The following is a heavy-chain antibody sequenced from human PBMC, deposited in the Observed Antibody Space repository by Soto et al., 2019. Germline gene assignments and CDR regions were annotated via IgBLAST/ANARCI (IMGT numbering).Heavy chain of an antibody. CDR2: IDPSDSYT. CDR3: ARPPPRVRGGYYYGMDV. Sequence: EVQLVQSGAEVKKPGESLRISCKGSGYSFTSYWIIWVRQMPGKGLEWMGRIDPSDSYTNYSPSFQGHVTISADKSISTDHQQWSSLTAEDTAMYYGARPPPRVRGGYYYGMDVWGQGTTVTVSS. V-gene: IGHV5-10-1*01. D-gene: IGHD3-10*01. J-gene: IGHJ6*02. CDR1: GYSFTSYW.